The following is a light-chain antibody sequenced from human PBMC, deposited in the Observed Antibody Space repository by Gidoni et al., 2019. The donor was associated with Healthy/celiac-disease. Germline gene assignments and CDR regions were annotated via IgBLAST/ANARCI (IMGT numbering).Light chain of an antibody. CDR3: QQLNSYPPWT. CDR2: AAS. V-gene: IGKV1-9*01. CDR1: QGISSY. Sequence: DIQWTQSPSFLSASVGDRVTITCRASQGISSYLAWYQQKPGKAPKLLSYAASTLQSGVPSRFSGSGSGTEFTLTISSLQPEDFATYYCQQLNSYPPWTFGQGTKLEIK. J-gene: IGKJ2*02.